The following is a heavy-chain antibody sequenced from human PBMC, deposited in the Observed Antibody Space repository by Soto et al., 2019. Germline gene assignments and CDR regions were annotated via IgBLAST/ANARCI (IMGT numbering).Heavy chain of an antibody. V-gene: IGHV4-59*01. CDR1: GGSISGYY. CDR3: ARESYYGSGATVVAY. Sequence: SETLSLTCTVSGGSISGYYWSWIRQPPGKGLEWIGYIYYSGTTNYNPSLNSRVTMSVDTSKNQFSLKVNSVTAADTAVYYCARESYYGSGATVVAYWGQGTLVTVSS. J-gene: IGHJ4*02. D-gene: IGHD3-10*01. CDR2: IYYSGTT.